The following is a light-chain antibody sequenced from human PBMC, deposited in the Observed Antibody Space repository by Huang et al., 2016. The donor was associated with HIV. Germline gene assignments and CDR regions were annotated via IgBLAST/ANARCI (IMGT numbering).Light chain of an antibody. CDR1: QSLLHDNQYNY. CDR2: LGA. J-gene: IGKJ4*01. Sequence: IVMTQSPLSLPVTPGEPAPMSCRSSQSLLHDNQYNYVDWYLQKPGQSPQVLIYLGANRAPGVPDRFSGSGSGTNFTLKINRVEAEDVGVYYCMQALQTPTFGGGTRVEIK. V-gene: IGKV2-28*01. CDR3: MQALQTPT.